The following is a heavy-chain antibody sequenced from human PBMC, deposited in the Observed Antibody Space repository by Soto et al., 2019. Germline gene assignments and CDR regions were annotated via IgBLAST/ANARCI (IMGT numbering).Heavy chain of an antibody. CDR3: ARSYYYDSSGYYDY. J-gene: IGHJ4*02. D-gene: IGHD3-22*01. CDR2: IIPIFGTA. V-gene: IGHV1-69*13. CDR1: GGTFSSYA. Sequence: SVKVSCKASGGTFSSYAISWVRQAPGQGLEWMGGIIPIFGTANYAQKFQGRVTITADESTSTAYMELSSLRSEDTAVYYCARSYYYDSSGYYDYWGQGTLVTVSS.